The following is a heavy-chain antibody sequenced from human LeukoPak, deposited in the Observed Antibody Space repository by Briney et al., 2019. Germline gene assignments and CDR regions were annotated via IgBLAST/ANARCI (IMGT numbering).Heavy chain of an antibody. J-gene: IGHJ4*02. V-gene: IGHV1-69*04. CDR2: IIPILGIA. D-gene: IGHD6-13*01. CDR1: GGTFSSYA. CDR3: ARALAAAGPNTFDY. Sequence: SVKVSCKASGGTFSSYAISWVRQAPGQGLEWMGRIIPILGIANYAQKFQGRVTITADKSTSTAYMELRSLRSEDTAVYYCARALAAAGPNTFDYWGQGTLVTVSP.